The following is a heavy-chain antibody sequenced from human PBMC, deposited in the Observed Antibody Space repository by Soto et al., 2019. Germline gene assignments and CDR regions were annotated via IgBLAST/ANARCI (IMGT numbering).Heavy chain of an antibody. J-gene: IGHJ3*02. CDR2: IIPIFGTS. CDR3: ARRLDYYESNPSRADHSFEI. Sequence: SVKVSWQTGGGTFSTHTISWVRQETGQGLEWMGRIIPIFGTSKYAQNFQGRVTITAEESTNTSYMELSSLRSEDTAVYFCARRLDYYESNPSRADHSFEIWGQGAMVTVSS. V-gene: IGHV1-69*13. D-gene: IGHD3-22*01. CDR1: GGTFSTHT.